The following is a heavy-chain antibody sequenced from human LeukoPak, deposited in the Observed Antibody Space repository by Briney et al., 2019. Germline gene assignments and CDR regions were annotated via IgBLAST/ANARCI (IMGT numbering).Heavy chain of an antibody. CDR3: ARLNDFWSGYYEDY. CDR1: GGSISSGDYY. V-gene: IGHV4-30-4*08. J-gene: IGHJ4*02. CDR2: IYYSGST. D-gene: IGHD3-3*01. Sequence: SQTLSLTCTVSGGSISSGDYYWSWIRQPPGKGLEWIGYIYYSGSTYYNPSLKSRVTISVGTSKNQFSLKLSSVTAADTAVYYCARLNDFWSGYYEDYWGQGTLVTVSS.